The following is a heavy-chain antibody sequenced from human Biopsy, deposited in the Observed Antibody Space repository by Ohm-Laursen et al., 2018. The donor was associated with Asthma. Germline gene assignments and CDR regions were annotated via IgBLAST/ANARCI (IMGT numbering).Heavy chain of an antibody. CDR3: ARTYYDFLTGQVKDGFDM. CDR1: GGTFSGYA. V-gene: IGHV1-69*13. D-gene: IGHD3-9*01. CDR2: IIPIFGTS. Sequence: SVKVSCKASGGTFSGYAISWVRQAPGQGLEWMGGIIPIFGTSNYAQKFQGRVTFTADESTSSAYMDLSSLRSEDTAVYYCARTYYDFLTGQVKDGFDMWGQGTMVTVAS. J-gene: IGHJ3*02.